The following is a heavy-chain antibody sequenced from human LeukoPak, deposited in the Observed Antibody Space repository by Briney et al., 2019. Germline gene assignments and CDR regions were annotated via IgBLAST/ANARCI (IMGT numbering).Heavy chain of an antibody. CDR1: GFTFSRYW. Sequence: PGGSLRLSCAASGFTFSRYWMTWVRQAPGKGLEWVANINQDGSEKNYVDSVKGRFTISRDNAKNSLYLEMNSLRAEDMGVYYCARDSRGYPYWGQGTLVTVPS. CDR3: ARDSRGYPY. J-gene: IGHJ4*02. V-gene: IGHV3-7*05. D-gene: IGHD3-22*01. CDR2: INQDGSEK.